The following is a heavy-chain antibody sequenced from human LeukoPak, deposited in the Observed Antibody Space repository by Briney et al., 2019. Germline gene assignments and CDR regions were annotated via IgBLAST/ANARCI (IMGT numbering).Heavy chain of an antibody. CDR3: ARALTVTDYYYYYGMDV. J-gene: IGHJ6*02. CDR1: GYTFTSYD. CDR2: MNPNSGNT. D-gene: IGHD4-17*01. V-gene: IGHV1-8*01. Sequence: ASVKVSCKASGYTFTSYDINWVRQATGQGLEWMGWMNPNSGNTGYAQKFQGRVTMTRNTSISIAYMELSSLRSEDTAVYYCARALTVTDYYYYYGMDVWGQGTTVTVSS.